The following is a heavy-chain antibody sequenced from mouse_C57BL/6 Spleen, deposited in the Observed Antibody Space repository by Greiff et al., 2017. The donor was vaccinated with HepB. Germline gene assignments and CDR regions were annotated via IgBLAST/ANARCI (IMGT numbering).Heavy chain of an antibody. D-gene: IGHD2-2*01. V-gene: IGHV5-15*01. CDR2: ISNLAYSI. CDR3: ARMVTLYYYAMDY. J-gene: IGHJ4*01. Sequence: DVMLVESGGGLVQPGGSLKLSCAASGFTFSDYGMAWVRQAPRKGPEWVAFISNLAYSIYYADTVTGRFTISRGNAKNTLYLEMSSLRSEDTAMYYCARMVTLYYYAMDYWGQGTSVTVSS. CDR1: GFTFSDYG.